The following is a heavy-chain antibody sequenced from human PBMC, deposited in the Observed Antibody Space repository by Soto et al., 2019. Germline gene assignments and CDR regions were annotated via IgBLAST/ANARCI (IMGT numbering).Heavy chain of an antibody. J-gene: IGHJ6*02. Sequence: QVQLVQSGAEVKKPGASVKVSCKASGYTFTSYGISWVRQAPGQGLEWMGWISAYNGNTNYAQKLQGRVTMTTDTSTSTAYRELRSLRSDDTAVYYCARDSQVVAELRPYGMDVWGQGTTVTVSS. CDR1: GYTFTSYG. D-gene: IGHD5-12*01. V-gene: IGHV1-18*01. CDR3: ARDSQVVAELRPYGMDV. CDR2: ISAYNGNT.